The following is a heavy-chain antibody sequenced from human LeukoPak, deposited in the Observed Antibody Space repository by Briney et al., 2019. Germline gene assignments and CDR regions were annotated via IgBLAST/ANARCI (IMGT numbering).Heavy chain of an antibody. Sequence: ASVTVSCKCSGCTFSSYAMSWVRQAPGRGLEWMGVMIPICGTANYAHEFRGRLTIPADRPTSTAYMEVSSLRSEDTAVYYCARAPRAITMVRGVSGYYYYYMDVWGKGTTVTVSS. CDR2: MIPICGTA. D-gene: IGHD3-10*01. CDR1: GCTFSSYA. CDR3: ARAPRAITMVRGVSGYYYYYMDV. J-gene: IGHJ6*03. V-gene: IGHV1-69*06.